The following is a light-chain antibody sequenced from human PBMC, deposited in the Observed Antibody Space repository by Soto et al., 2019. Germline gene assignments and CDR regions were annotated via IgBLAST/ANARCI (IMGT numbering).Light chain of an antibody. V-gene: IGKV3-20*01. Sequence: RQSPATLSVSPGEGATLSCRPSQVIGDTLAWYQHKPGQDPSLLIYGASNRATGIPDRFSGSGSGTDFTLTISRLEPEDFAVSYCQQYGNSLSWTFGQGTKVDIK. CDR3: QQYGNSLSWT. CDR1: QVIGDT. CDR2: GAS. J-gene: IGKJ1*01.